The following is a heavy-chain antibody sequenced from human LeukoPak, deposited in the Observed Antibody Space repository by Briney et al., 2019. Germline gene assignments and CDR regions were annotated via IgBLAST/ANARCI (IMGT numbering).Heavy chain of an antibody. V-gene: IGHV3-30*02. J-gene: IGHJ4*02. CDR2: IRYDGSDK. CDR1: GFIFSSYG. CDR3: AKDAWEVGAASEIDY. Sequence: PGGSLRLSCAPSGFIFSSYGIHWARQPPGKGLEWVAFIRYDGSDKYYADSVKGRFTMSRDNSKKKVYLQMNSLRAEDTAVYYCAKDAWEVGAASEIDYWGQGTLVTVSS. D-gene: IGHD1-26*01.